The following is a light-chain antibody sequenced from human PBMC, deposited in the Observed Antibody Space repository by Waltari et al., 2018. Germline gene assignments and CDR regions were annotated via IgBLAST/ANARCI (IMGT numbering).Light chain of an antibody. CDR3: SSYTSSSGGV. J-gene: IGLJ3*02. CDR2: DVS. Sequence: QSALTQPASVSGSPGQSLTISCTGTSSDVGGFVYVSWYQQHPGKAPKLMIYDVSNRPSGVSNRFSGSKSGNTASLTISGLQAEDEADYYCSSYTSSSGGVFGGGTKVTVL. V-gene: IGLV2-14*03. CDR1: SSDVGGFVY.